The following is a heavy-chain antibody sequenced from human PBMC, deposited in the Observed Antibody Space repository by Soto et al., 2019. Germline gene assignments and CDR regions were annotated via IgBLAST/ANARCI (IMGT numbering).Heavy chain of an antibody. CDR2: LTRDGPA. V-gene: IGHV3-23*01. J-gene: IGHJ4*02. Sequence: EVQLLESGGGLVQPGGSLRLFCAASGFSFANYAVTWVRQAPGGGPEWVSTLTRDGPAYFADAGKGRFTISRDNSQNMVYLQMNSLRVDDTAVYYCARTDRYDSPSTGWANRFDFWGQGTLVTVSS. CDR3: ARTDRYDSPSTGWANRFDF. CDR1: GFSFANYA. D-gene: IGHD2-8*02.